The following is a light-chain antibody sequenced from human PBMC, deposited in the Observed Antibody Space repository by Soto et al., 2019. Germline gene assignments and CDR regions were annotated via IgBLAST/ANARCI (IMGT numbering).Light chain of an antibody. CDR1: NSNLGAGYD. Sequence: QSVLTQPPSVSGAPGQRVTISCTGNNSNLGAGYDVHWYQQLPGAAPNLVNFGNRNRPSGVPERFSGSKSGTSASLAIIGLQAGDEADYYCQAYDYSLTAFVFGGGTKLTVL. CDR2: GNR. CDR3: QAYDYSLTAFV. V-gene: IGLV1-40*01. J-gene: IGLJ3*02.